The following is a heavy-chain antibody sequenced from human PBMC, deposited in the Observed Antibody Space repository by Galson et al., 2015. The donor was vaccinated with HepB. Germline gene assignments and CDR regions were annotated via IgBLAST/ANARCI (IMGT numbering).Heavy chain of an antibody. CDR2: IYHSGNT. D-gene: IGHD6-13*01. CDR1: GVSISGGVYS. CDR3: ARGLYSSSWNWFDP. Sequence: TLSLTCAVSGVSISGGVYSWRWIRQPPGKGLEWIGYIYHSGNTYYNPSLKSRVTISVDRSKNQFSLKLSSVTAADTAVYYCARGLYSSSWNWFDPWGQGTLVTVSS. V-gene: IGHV4-30-2*01. J-gene: IGHJ5*02.